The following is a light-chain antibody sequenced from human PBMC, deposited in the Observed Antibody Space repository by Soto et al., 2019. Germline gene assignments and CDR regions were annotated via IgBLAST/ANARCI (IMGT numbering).Light chain of an antibody. CDR3: QQRNTWPET. Sequence: EIVLTQSPATLSLSPGERATLSCRASQSVKSHLAWYQHEPGQAPRLLIYDTSNRATGIPVRFSGSGSGTDFTLTISSLEPEDLAVYFCQQRNTWPETFGQGTKLEIK. V-gene: IGKV3-11*01. J-gene: IGKJ2*01. CDR1: QSVKSH. CDR2: DTS.